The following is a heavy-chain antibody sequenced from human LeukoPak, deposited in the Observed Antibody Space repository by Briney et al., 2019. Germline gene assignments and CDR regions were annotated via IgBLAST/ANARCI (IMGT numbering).Heavy chain of an antibody. J-gene: IGHJ4*02. Sequence: GGSLRLSCAASGFTFSSYAMSWVRQAPGKGLEWVSAISGSGGSTYYADSVKGRFTISRDNAKNSLYLQMNSLRDEDTAVYYCARDVGKPYYDSSGYYPYWGQGTLVTVSS. CDR3: ARDVGKPYYDSSGYYPY. D-gene: IGHD3-22*01. V-gene: IGHV3-23*01. CDR1: GFTFSSYA. CDR2: ISGSGGST.